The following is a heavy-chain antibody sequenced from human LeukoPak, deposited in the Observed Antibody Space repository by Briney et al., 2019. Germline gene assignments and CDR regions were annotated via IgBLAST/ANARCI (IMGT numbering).Heavy chain of an antibody. CDR2: MNPNSGNT. J-gene: IGHJ4*02. D-gene: IGHD4-17*01. CDR3: ARDSSHGDYDWVGTGEFDY. CDR1: GYTFTSYD. Sequence: GASVKVSCKASGYTFTSYDINWVRQATGQGLEWMGWMNPNSGNTGYAQKFQGRVTMTRNTSISTAYMELSSLRDEDTAVYYCARDSSHGDYDWVGTGEFDYWGQGTLVTVSS. V-gene: IGHV1-8*01.